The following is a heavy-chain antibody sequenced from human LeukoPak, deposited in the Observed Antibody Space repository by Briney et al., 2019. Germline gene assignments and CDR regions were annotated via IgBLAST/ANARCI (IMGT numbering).Heavy chain of an antibody. D-gene: IGHD6-13*01. J-gene: IGHJ4*02. Sequence: SETLSLTCTVSGGSISSSNYYWGWIRQPPGKGLEWIGSIYYSGSTYYNPSLKSRVTISVDTSKIQFSLKLSSVTAADTAVYYCARPSSGTFDYWGQGTLVTVSS. CDR3: ARPSSGTFDY. V-gene: IGHV4-39*01. CDR1: GGSISSSNYY. CDR2: IYYSGST.